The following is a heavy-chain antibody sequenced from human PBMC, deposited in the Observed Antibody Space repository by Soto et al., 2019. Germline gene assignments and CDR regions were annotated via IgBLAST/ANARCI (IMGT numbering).Heavy chain of an antibody. CDR3: ARGRYGDY. J-gene: IGHJ4*02. V-gene: IGHV1-18*01. CDR1: EYGFTTYG. D-gene: IGHD1-1*01. CDR2: ISAHNGNT. Sequence: QVHLVQSGAEVKKPGASVKVSCKGSEYGFTTYGITWVRLAPGQGLEWMAWISAHNGNTNYAQKLQGRVTVTRDTSTSTAYMELRSLRSDDTAVYYCARGRYGDYWGQGALATVSS.